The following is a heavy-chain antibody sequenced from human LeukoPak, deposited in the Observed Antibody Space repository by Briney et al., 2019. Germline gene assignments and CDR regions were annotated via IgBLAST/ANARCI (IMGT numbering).Heavy chain of an antibody. J-gene: IGHJ6*02. D-gene: IGHD2-2*01. CDR3: AREFSVATRQLLAYYYYGMDV. CDR1: EFTFSSYS. CDR2: ITNSGNSK. V-gene: IGHV3-48*04. Sequence: GGSLSLSCAASEFTFSSYSMNWVRQAPGKGLEWVSYITNSGNSKSYADSVKGRFTIYRDNAKNSLYLQMNSLRAEDTAVYYCAREFSVATRQLLAYYYYGMDVWGQGTTVTVSS.